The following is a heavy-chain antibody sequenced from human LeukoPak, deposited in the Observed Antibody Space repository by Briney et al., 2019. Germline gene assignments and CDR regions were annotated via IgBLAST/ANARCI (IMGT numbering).Heavy chain of an antibody. CDR2: ISGSGGST. D-gene: IGHD3-22*01. J-gene: IGHJ4*02. CDR1: GFTFSSYA. V-gene: IGHV3-23*01. CDR3: AKPTGPMIVVVIRGPFDY. Sequence: SGGSLRLSCAASGFTFSSYAMSWVRQAPGKGLEWVSAISGSGGSTYYADSVKGRFTISRDNFKNTLYLQMNSLRAEDTAVYYCAKPTGPMIVVVIRGPFDYWGQGTLVTVSS.